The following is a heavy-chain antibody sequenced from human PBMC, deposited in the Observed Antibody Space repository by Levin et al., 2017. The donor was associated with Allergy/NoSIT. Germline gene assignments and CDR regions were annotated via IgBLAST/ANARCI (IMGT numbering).Heavy chain of an antibody. J-gene: IGHJ4*02. CDR2: IYPDDSDT. CDR1: AYSFSSYW. V-gene: IGHV5-51*01. Sequence: GESLKISCKGSAYSFSSYWIAWVRQMPGKGLEWMGIIYPDDSDTRYSPSFQGQVTISADKSISTAYLQWNSLKASDTAMYYCARLGYGSGSPPLDYWGQGTLVTVSS. CDR3: ARLGYGSGSPPLDY. D-gene: IGHD3-10*01.